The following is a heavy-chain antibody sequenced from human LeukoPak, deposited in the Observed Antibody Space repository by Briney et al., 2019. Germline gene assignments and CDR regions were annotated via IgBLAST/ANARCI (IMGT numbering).Heavy chain of an antibody. J-gene: IGHJ5*02. Sequence: SETLSLTCTVSGGSISFYYWSWIRQPAGKGLEWIGRIYSTGSTNYNPSLKSRVTMSVDTSKNQFSLKLSSVTAADTAVYYCARDSGGRAVVATNNWFDPWAREPWSPSPQ. CDR2: IYSTGST. D-gene: IGHD6-19*01. CDR1: GGSISFYY. CDR3: ARDSGGRAVVATNNWFDP. V-gene: IGHV4-4*07.